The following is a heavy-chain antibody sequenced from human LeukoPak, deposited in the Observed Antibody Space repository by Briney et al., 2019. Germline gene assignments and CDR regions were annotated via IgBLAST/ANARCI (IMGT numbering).Heavy chain of an antibody. CDR1: GFTFSSYD. CDR3: ARVRQWGSYWYFDL. J-gene: IGHJ2*01. D-gene: IGHD1-26*01. Sequence: GGSLRLSCAASGFTFSSYDMHWVRQATGKGLEWVSAIGTAGDTYYPGSVKGRFTISRENAKNSLYLQMNSLRAGDAAVYYCARVRQWGSYWYFDLWGRGTLVTVSS. V-gene: IGHV3-13*04. CDR2: IGTAGDT.